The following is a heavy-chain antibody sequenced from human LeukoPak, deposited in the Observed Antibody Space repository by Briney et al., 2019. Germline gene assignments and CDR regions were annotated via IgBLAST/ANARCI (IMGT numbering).Heavy chain of an antibody. CDR1: GYTFTGYY. V-gene: IGHV1-2*02. CDR2: INPNHGDT. Sequence: GASVKVSCKASGYTFTGYYMHWVRQVPGQGLEWMGWINPNHGDTNYAQKFQGRVTMTRDTSISTAYMELSRLRSDDTAVYYCARDLDGGHLGFDPWGQGTLVTVSS. J-gene: IGHJ5*02. CDR3: ARDLDGGHLGFDP. D-gene: IGHD3-16*01.